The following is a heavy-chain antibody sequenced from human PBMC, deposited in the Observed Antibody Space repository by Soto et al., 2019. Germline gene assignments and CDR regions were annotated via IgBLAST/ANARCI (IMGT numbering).Heavy chain of an antibody. CDR3: VRDWESTTQTWGFGDS. Sequence: QVQVVQSGAEVKKPGSSVKVSCKASGGTFSSYTITWVRQAPGQGLEWLGRIIPIFGVTNYAQKFQDRLTMSADRPTTTAYMELSSLPSADTAVYYCVRDWESTTQTWGFGDSWGQGTLVTVSS. CDR2: IIPIFGVT. J-gene: IGHJ4*02. V-gene: IGHV1-69*04. D-gene: IGHD3-10*01. CDR1: GGTFSSYT.